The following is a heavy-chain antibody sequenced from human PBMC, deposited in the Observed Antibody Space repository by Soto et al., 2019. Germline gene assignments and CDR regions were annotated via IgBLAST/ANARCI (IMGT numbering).Heavy chain of an antibody. CDR3: ARHIVDTSMTASFNY. CDR2: IYPGDSDG. J-gene: IGHJ4*02. Sequence: GESLKISCKTSGYSFLNYWIGWVRQMPGKGLEWMGIIYPGDSDGRYSPSFQGQVTISADKSISTVYLQWSSLKASDTAMYYCARHIVDTSMTASFNYWGQGTQVTVSS. D-gene: IGHD5-18*01. CDR1: GYSFLNYW. V-gene: IGHV5-51*01.